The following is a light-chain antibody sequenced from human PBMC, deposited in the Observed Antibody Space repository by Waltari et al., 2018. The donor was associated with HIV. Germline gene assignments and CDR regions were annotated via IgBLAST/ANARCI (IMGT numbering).Light chain of an antibody. J-gene: IGLJ2*01. V-gene: IGLV2-8*01. CDR2: EFS. CDR3: SSYTGSDNLV. Sequence: QSALTQPPSASGSPGQSVTISCTGTSSDVGGYNYVSWYQKHPGNAPKLMIYEFSKRPSGVPDRVSGSGSGNTASLTVSGLQAEDEADYYCSSYTGSDNLVFGGGTKLTVL. CDR1: SSDVGGYNY.